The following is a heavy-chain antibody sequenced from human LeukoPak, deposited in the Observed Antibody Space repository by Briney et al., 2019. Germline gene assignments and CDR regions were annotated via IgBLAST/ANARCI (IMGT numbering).Heavy chain of an antibody. CDR1: GYSFTSYW. CDR3: ARHGPMYYYDSSGYCDY. CDR2: IYPGDSDT. J-gene: IGHJ4*02. D-gene: IGHD3-22*01. V-gene: IGHV5-51*01. Sequence: PGESLKISCKGSGYSFTSYWIGWVRQMPGKGLEWMGTIYPGDSDTRYSPSFQGQVTISADKSISTACLQWSSLKASDTAMYYCARHGPMYYYDSSGYCDYWGQGTLVTVSS.